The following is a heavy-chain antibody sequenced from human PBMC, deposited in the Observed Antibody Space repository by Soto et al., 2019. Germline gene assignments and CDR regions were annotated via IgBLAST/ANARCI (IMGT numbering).Heavy chain of an antibody. J-gene: IGHJ6*03. Sequence: PSETLSLTCTVSGGSISSYYWSWIRQPPGKGLEWIGYIYYSGSTNYNPSLKSRVTISVDTSKNQFSLKLSSVTAADTAVYYCARGAWELLRSPNYYYYKDVWGKGTTVTVSS. CDR3: ARGAWELLRSPNYYYYKDV. CDR1: GGSISSYY. D-gene: IGHD1-26*01. CDR2: IYYSGST. V-gene: IGHV4-59*08.